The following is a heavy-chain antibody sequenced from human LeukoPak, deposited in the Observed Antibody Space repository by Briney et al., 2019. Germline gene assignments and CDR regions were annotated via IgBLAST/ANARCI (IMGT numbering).Heavy chain of an antibody. CDR2: INTNTGNP. Sequence: ASVKVSCKASGYTFTSYAMNWVRQAPGQGLEWMGWINTNTGNPTYALGFTGRFVFSLDTSVSTAYLQISSLKAEDTAVYYCARDPSAGHIVVVTAPDYWGQGTLVTVSS. V-gene: IGHV7-4-1*02. CDR1: GYTFTSYA. J-gene: IGHJ4*02. D-gene: IGHD2-21*02. CDR3: ARDPSAGHIVVVTAPDY.